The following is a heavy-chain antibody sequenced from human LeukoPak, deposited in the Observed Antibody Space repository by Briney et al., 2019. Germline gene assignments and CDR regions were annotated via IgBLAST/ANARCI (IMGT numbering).Heavy chain of an antibody. CDR3: ARRGIQGYYYTIDV. Sequence: GGSLRLSCEASGFTFNSHGMHWVRQAPGKGLEWVAVIWSDGSNKYYADSVKGRFTISRDNSKNTVSLQMNSLRVDDTALYYCARRGIQGYYYTIDVWGQGTTVTVSS. D-gene: IGHD2-15*01. V-gene: IGHV3-33*01. CDR2: IWSDGSNK. CDR1: GFTFNSHG. J-gene: IGHJ6*02.